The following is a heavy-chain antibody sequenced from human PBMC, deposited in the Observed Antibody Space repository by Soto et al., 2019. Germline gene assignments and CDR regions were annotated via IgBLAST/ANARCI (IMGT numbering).Heavy chain of an antibody. CDR1: GFTFSSYG. CDR3: ARDSVAARARGMEV. Sequence: GGSLRLSCAASGFTFSSYGMHWVRQAPGKGLEWVAVIWYDRSNKYYADSVKGRFTISRDNSKNTLYLQMNSLRAEDTAVYYCARDSVAARARGMEVLGQGTTVNVSS. CDR2: IWYDRSNK. J-gene: IGHJ6*02. V-gene: IGHV3-33*01. D-gene: IGHD6-6*01.